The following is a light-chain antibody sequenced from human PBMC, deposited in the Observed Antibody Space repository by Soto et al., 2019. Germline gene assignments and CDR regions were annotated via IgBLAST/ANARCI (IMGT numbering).Light chain of an antibody. V-gene: IGLV2-14*01. CDR2: EVT. J-gene: IGLJ1*01. Sequence: QSVLTQPASVSGSPGQSITISCTGSSSDVGAYNSVSWYQHHPGKAPKLILYEVTTHPSGVSSRFSGSKSGNTASLTISGLQADDEANYYCSSYTSSNTPYVFGTGTKVTVL. CDR3: SSYTSSNTPYV. CDR1: SSDVGAYNS.